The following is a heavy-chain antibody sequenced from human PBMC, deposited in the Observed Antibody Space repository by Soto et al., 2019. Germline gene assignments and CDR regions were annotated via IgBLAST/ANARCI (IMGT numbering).Heavy chain of an antibody. Sequence: QVQLQESGPGLVKPSETLSLTCTVSGGSVSSGSYYWSWIRQPPGKGLEWIGYIYYSGSTNYNPSLKRRVTMSVDTSKNQCSLKLSSVTAADTAVYYCARSSGSDFARFDYWGQGTLVTVSS. V-gene: IGHV4-61*01. CDR3: ARSSGSDFARFDY. CDR1: GGSVSSGSYY. CDR2: IYYSGST. J-gene: IGHJ4*02. D-gene: IGHD1-26*01.